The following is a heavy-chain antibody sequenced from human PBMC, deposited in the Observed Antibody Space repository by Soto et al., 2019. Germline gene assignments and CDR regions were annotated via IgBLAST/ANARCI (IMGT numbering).Heavy chain of an antibody. V-gene: IGHV3-23*01. CDR1: GFTFSSYA. CDR3: AKGLLGYYHYGMDV. CDR2: ISGSGGST. J-gene: IGHJ6*02. D-gene: IGHD1-26*01. Sequence: PGGSLRLSCAASGFTFSSYAMSWVRQAPGKGLEWVSAISGSGGSTYYADSVKGRFTISRDNSKNTLYLQMNSLRAEDTAVYYCAKGLLGYYHYGMDVWGQGTTVTVSS.